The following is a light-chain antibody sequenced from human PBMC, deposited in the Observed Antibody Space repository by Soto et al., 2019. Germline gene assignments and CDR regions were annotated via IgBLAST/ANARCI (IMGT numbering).Light chain of an antibody. V-gene: IGKV3-20*01. CDR2: GAS. Sequence: EIVLTQSPGTLSLSPGERATLSCRASQSVSSSYLAWYQQKPRQAPRLLIYGASSRATGIPGRFSGNWAGTDFTLTISRLEPEDFAVYYCRQETFGQGTKVEIK. CDR3: RQET. J-gene: IGKJ1*01. CDR1: QSVSSSY.